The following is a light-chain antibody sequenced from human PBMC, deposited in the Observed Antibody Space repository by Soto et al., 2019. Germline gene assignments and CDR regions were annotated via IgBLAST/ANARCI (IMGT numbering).Light chain of an antibody. CDR1: QSVSSN. J-gene: IGKJ1*01. V-gene: IGKV3-15*01. CDR2: GAS. Sequence: EIVMTQSPATLSVSPGERATLSCRASQSVSSNLAWYQQKPGQAPRLLIYGASTRATGIPARFSGSGSGTAFTLTISSLQSEDFAVYYCHQYNNWPRTFGQGTTVDIK. CDR3: HQYNNWPRT.